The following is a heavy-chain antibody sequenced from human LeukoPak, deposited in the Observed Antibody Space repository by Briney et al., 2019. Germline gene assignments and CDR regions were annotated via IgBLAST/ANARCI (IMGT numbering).Heavy chain of an antibody. J-gene: IGHJ4*02. CDR1: GGSISSSDYY. CDR2: IYYSVTT. D-gene: IGHD3/OR15-3a*01. Sequence: SETLSLTCTVSGGSISSSDYYWGWIRQPPGKGLEWIGSIYYSVTTYYNPSLKSRVTISVDTSKNQFSLKLNSVTAADTAVYYCARQTGSGLFILPGGQGTLVTVSS. V-gene: IGHV4-39*07. CDR3: ARQTGSGLFILP.